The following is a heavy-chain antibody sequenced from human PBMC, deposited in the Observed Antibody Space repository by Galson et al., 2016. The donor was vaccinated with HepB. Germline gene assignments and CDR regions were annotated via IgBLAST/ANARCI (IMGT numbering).Heavy chain of an antibody. CDR2: ISSYNGDT. CDR1: GYTFTNYG. J-gene: IGHJ4*02. D-gene: IGHD3-9*01. CDR3: ARGGANFDWILDF. V-gene: IGHV1-18*01. Sequence: SVKVSCRASGYTFTNYGVSWVRQAPGQGLEWMGWISSYNGDTNYAQKFQGRVTMTTDKSTSTAYMDLRSLKSDDTAVYFWARGGANFDWILDFWGQGALVTVSS.